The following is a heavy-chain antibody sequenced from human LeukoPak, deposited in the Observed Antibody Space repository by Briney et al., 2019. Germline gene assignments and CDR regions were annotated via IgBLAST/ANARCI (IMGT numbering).Heavy chain of an antibody. Sequence: GGSLRLSCAASGFTFSSYAMSWVRQAPGKGLEWVGFIRSKAYGGTTEYAASVKGRFTISRDDSKSIAYLQMSSLKTEDTAVYYCTRDAIFPDYWGQGTLVTVSS. D-gene: IGHD3-3*01. CDR2: IRSKAYGGTT. V-gene: IGHV3-49*04. J-gene: IGHJ4*02. CDR3: TRDAIFPDY. CDR1: GFTFSSYA.